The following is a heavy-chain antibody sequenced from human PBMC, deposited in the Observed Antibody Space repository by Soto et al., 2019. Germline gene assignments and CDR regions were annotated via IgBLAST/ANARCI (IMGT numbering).Heavy chain of an antibody. CDR1: GYTFTHYT. D-gene: IGHD6-6*01. CDR2: INTDNGDT. V-gene: IGHV1-3*04. CDR3: ARAVGYSSSSGFGY. Sequence: QVQLVQSGAEVKKPGASVKVSCKASGYTFTHYTIHWVRQAPGQRLEWMGWINTDNGDTKYSQKFQDRVTITRDTSASAVYMELISLRSEDTSVFYCARAVGYSSSSGFGYCGRGTLVTVSS. J-gene: IGHJ4*02.